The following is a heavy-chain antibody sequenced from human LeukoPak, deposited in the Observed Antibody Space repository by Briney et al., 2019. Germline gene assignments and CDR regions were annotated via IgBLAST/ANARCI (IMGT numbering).Heavy chain of an antibody. CDR3: ARDGHLAPRAFDI. CDR1: GFTFSSYS. V-gene: IGHV3-21*01. CDR2: ISSSSYI. Sequence: TGGSLRLSCAASGFTFSSYSMNWVRQAPGKGLEWVSSISSSSYIYYADSVKGRFTISRDNAKNSLYLQMNSLRAEDMAVYYCARDGHLAPRAFDIWGQGTMVTVSS. J-gene: IGHJ3*02.